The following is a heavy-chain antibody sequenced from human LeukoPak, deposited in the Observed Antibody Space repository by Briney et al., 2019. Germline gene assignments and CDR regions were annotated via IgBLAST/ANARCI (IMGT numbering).Heavy chain of an antibody. J-gene: IGHJ4*02. CDR3: ARDIGGYGPFYY. CDR2: IYYSGST. Sequence: SETLSLTCTVSGGFISSSSYYWGWIRQPPGKGLEWIGSIYYSGSTYYNPSLKSRVTISVDTSKNQFSLKLSSVTAADTAVYYCARDIGGYGPFYYWGQGTLVTVSS. D-gene: IGHD1-26*01. CDR1: GGFISSSSYY. V-gene: IGHV4-39*02.